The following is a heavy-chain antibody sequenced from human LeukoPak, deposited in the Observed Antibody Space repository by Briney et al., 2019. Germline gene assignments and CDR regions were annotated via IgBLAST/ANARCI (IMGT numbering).Heavy chain of an antibody. Sequence: SVKVSCKASGGTFSSYAISWVRQAPGQGLEWMGGIIPIFGTADYAKKFQGRVTITADESTSTAYMELSSLSSEDTAVYYCARDGGYAYDSSGYYLGWGQGTLVTVSS. D-gene: IGHD3-22*01. CDR2: IIPIFGTA. CDR3: ARDGGYAYDSSGYYLG. J-gene: IGHJ4*02. V-gene: IGHV1-69*01. CDR1: GGTFSSYA.